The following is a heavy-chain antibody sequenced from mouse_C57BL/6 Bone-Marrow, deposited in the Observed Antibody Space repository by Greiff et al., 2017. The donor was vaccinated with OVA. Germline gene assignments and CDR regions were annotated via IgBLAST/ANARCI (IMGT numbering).Heavy chain of an antibody. V-gene: IGHV1-50*01. Sequence: VQLQQPGAELVKPGASVKLSCKASGYTFTSYWMQWVKQRPGQGLEWIGEIDPSDSYTNYNQKFKGKATLTVDTSSSTAYMQLSSLTSEDSAVYYCARESDYDGTEYFDYWGQGTTLTVSS. J-gene: IGHJ2*01. CDR1: GYTFTSYW. CDR3: ARESDYDGTEYFDY. D-gene: IGHD2-4*01. CDR2: IDPSDSYT.